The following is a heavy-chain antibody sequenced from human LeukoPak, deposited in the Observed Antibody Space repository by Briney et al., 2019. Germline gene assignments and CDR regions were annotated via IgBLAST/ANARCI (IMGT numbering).Heavy chain of an antibody. J-gene: IGHJ4*02. CDR2: IIPIFGTA. V-gene: IGHV1-69*05. D-gene: IGHD3-22*01. CDR1: GGTFSSYA. CDR3: AREFQNRGYYDSSGPAY. Sequence: SVKVSCKASGGTFSSYAISWVRQAPGQGLEWMGGIIPIFGTANYAQKFQGRATITTDESTSTAYMELSSLRSEDTAVYYCAREFQNRGYYDSSGPAYWGQGTLVTVSS.